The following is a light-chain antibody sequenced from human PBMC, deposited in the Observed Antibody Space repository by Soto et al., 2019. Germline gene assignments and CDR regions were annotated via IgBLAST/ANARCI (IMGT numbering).Light chain of an antibody. CDR2: DAS. CDR1: QSVGSH. CDR3: QQRTNWRLT. Sequence: EIVLTQSPAPLSLSPGERATLSFRASQSVGSHLTWYQQKPGQAPRLLSYDASNRATGIPARFSGSGSGTDFNLTISSLEPEDFAVYYCQQRTNWRLTFGGGTKVEIK. J-gene: IGKJ4*01. V-gene: IGKV3-11*01.